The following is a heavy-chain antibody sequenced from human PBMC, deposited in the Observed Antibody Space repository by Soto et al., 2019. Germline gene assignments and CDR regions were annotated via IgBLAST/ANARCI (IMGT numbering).Heavy chain of an antibody. Sequence: QVQLVESGGGVVQPGRSLRLSCVASGFSFSSSGMHWVRQAPGKGLQWVAVIWHDGGNKYNADSVEGRFSISRDNSKNTIYLQMNSLRVEDTAVYYCARGNWKYGYFDYWGQGTLVTVSS. J-gene: IGHJ4*02. CDR1: GFSFSSSG. CDR2: IWHDGGNK. CDR3: ARGNWKYGYFDY. V-gene: IGHV3-33*01. D-gene: IGHD1-7*01.